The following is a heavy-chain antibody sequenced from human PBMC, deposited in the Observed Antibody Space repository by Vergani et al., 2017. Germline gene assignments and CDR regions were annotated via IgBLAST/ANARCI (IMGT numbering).Heavy chain of an antibody. Sequence: QVQLVQSGAEVKKPGASVKVSCKASGYTFTSYDINWVRQATGQGLEWMGCMNPNSGNTGYAQTFQGRVTMTRNTAISTAYMELSSLRSEDTAVYYCARELRWSRRLVRGAFDIWGQGTMVTVSS. V-gene: IGHV1-8*01. CDR1: GYTFTSYD. CDR3: ARELRWSRRLVRGAFDI. D-gene: IGHD3-10*01. J-gene: IGHJ3*02. CDR2: MNPNSGNT.